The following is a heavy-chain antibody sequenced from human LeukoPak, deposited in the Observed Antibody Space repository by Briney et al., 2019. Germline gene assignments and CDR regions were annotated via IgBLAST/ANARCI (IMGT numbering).Heavy chain of an antibody. Sequence: SVKVSCKASGYTFTSYAISWVRQAPGQGLEWMGRIIPILGIANYAQKFQGRVTITADKSTSTAYMELSSLRSEDTAVYYCARERYSSGWYAFDIWGQGTMVTVSS. CDR2: IIPILGIA. CDR1: GYTFTSYA. J-gene: IGHJ3*02. D-gene: IGHD6-19*01. V-gene: IGHV1-69*04. CDR3: ARERYSSGWYAFDI.